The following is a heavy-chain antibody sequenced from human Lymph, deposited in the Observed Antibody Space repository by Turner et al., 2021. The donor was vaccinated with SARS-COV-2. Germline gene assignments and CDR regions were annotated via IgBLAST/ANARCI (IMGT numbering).Heavy chain of an antibody. Sequence: QVQLVDSGRGVVLPWRSMRLSCAASGFTFSIYGMHRVRQAPGKGLEWVAVIWYDGSNKYYGDSVKGRLTISRDNSKNTLYLQMNSLRVEDTAVYYCAREGVVGATTGLDYWGQGTLVTVSS. V-gene: IGHV3-33*01. CDR2: IWYDGSNK. J-gene: IGHJ4*02. D-gene: IGHD1-26*01. CDR3: AREGVVGATTGLDY. CDR1: GFTFSIYG.